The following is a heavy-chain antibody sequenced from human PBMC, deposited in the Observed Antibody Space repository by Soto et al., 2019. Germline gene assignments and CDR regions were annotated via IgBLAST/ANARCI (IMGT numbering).Heavy chain of an antibody. J-gene: IGHJ6*03. CDR2: IYYSGST. D-gene: IGHD3-3*01. Sequence: PSETLSLTCTVSGGSISSSSYYWGWIRQPPGKGLEWIGSIYYSGSTYYNPSLKSRVTISVDTSKNQFSLKLSSVTAADTAVYYCVALYDFWSGYLNPQTYYYYMDVSGKGTTVTVSS. CDR1: GGSISSSSYY. CDR3: VALYDFWSGYLNPQTYYYYMDV. V-gene: IGHV4-39*01.